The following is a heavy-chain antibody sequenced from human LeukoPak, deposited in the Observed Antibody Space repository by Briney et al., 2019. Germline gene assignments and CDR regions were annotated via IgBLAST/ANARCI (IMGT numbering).Heavy chain of an antibody. CDR1: GYTFTSYG. D-gene: IGHD2-2*01. V-gene: IGHV1-18*01. J-gene: IGHJ5*02. Sequence: ASVNVSCKASGYTFTSYGISWVRQAPGQGLEWMGWISAYNGNTNYAQKLQGRVTMTTDTSTSTAYMELRSLRSDDTAVYYCARVLVPAALYNWFDPWGQGTLVTVSS. CDR3: ARVLVPAALYNWFDP. CDR2: ISAYNGNT.